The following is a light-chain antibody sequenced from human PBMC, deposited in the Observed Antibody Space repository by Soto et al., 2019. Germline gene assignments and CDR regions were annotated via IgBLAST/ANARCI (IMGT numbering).Light chain of an antibody. V-gene: IGKV1-5*03. CDR3: QEYNSNSRT. J-gene: IGKJ1*01. CDR2: KAS. Sequence: DIQMTQSPSTLSASVGDRVTITCRASQSISSWLAWYQQKPGKAPKLLIYKASSLERGVPSRFSGIGSGPEFTLTISSLQPDDFATYYCQEYNSNSRTFGQGTKVDIK. CDR1: QSISSW.